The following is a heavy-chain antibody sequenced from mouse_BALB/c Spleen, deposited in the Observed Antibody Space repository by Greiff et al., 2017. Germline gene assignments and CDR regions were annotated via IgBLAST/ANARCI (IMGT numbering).Heavy chain of an antibody. J-gene: IGHJ3*01. D-gene: IGHD1-1*01. CDR2: ISYDGSN. Sequence: EVKLQESGPGLVKPSQSLSLTCSVTGYSITSGYYWNWIRQFPGNKLEWMGYISYDGSNNYNPSLKNRISITRDTSKNQFFLKLNSVTTEDTATYYCARTTPGFAYWGQGTLVTVSA. CDR1: GYSITSGYY. CDR3: ARTTPGFAY. V-gene: IGHV3-6*02.